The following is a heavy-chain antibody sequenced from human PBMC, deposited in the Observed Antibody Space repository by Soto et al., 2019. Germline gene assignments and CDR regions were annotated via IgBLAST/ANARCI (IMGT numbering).Heavy chain of an antibody. Sequence: EVQVVESGGGLVQPGGSLRLSCAASEFTVSSNYMSWVRQAPGKGLEWVSGIYSGGSTYYADSVKGRFTISRDNSNNTLYLQMNSVRAEDTAVYYCARAYCSGSSCFPDALDIWGQGTMVTVSS. D-gene: IGHD2-15*01. CDR3: ARAYCSGSSCFPDALDI. J-gene: IGHJ3*02. CDR2: IYSGGST. V-gene: IGHV3-66*01. CDR1: EFTVSSNY.